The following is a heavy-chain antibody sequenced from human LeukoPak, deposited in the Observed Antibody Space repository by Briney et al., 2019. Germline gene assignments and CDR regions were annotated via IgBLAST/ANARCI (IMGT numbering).Heavy chain of an antibody. CDR1: GFTFSSYG. J-gene: IGHJ3*02. CDR2: ISGSGGST. V-gene: IGHV3-23*01. CDR3: AKDGGYYDSSGYYLVDAFDI. D-gene: IGHD3-22*01. Sequence: PGGSLRLSCAASGFTFSSYGMSWVRQAPGKGLEWVSAISGSGGSTYYADSVKGRFTISRDNSKNTLYLQMNSLRAEDTAVYYCAKDGGYYDSSGYYLVDAFDIWGHGTMVTVSS.